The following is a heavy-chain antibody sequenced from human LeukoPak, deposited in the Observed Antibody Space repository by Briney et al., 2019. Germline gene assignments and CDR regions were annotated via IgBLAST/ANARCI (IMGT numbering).Heavy chain of an antibody. V-gene: IGHV3-23*01. Sequence: GGSLRLSCAASGFTFSTYAMSWVRQAPGKGLEWVSCISASYGSTYYADSVKGRFTISRGNSKNTLYLHMNNLRAEDTAVYYCAGSLGPLTEYWGQGTLVTVSS. CDR3: AGSLGPLTEY. CDR1: GFTFSTYA. J-gene: IGHJ4*02. D-gene: IGHD7-27*01. CDR2: ISASYGST.